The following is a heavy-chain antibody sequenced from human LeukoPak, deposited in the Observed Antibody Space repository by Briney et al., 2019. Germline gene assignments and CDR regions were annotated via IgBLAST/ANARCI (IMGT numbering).Heavy chain of an antibody. CDR1: GYTFTTYG. CDR2: ISGYNGNR. CDR3: ARDGRYNLNYADY. D-gene: IGHD1-20*01. V-gene: IGHV1-18*01. J-gene: IGHJ4*02. Sequence: SVKVSCKASGYTFTTYGISWVRQAPGQGLEWMGWISGYNGNRNNAQKLQGRVTMATDTSTSTAYMELRSLRSDDTAVYYCARDGRYNLNYADYWGQGTLVTVSS.